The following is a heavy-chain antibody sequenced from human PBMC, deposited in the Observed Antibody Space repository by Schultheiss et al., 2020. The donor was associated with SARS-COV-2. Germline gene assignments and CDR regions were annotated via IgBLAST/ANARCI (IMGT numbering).Heavy chain of an antibody. Sequence: GGSLRLSCAASGFTFSSYAMSWVRQAPGKGLEWVSAISGSGGSTYYADSVKGRFTISRDNSKNTLYLQMNSLRAEDTAVYYCARDWGIPVGGFDYWGQGTLVTVSS. CDR2: ISGSGGST. J-gene: IGHJ4*02. D-gene: IGHD3-16*01. V-gene: IGHV3-23*01. CDR3: ARDWGIPVGGFDY. CDR1: GFTFSSYA.